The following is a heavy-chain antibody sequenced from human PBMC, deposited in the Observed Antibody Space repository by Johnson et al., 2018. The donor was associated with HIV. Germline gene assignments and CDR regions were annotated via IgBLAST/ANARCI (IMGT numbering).Heavy chain of an antibody. V-gene: IGHV3-30*14. CDR3: ARDETPGAFDI. CDR2: IAYDGNNK. Sequence: QVQLVESGGGLVQPGGSLRLSCAASEFTLSTYTVHWVRQAPGKGLEWVAVIAYDGNNKYYVDSVKGRFIISRDNSKNTLYLQMNSLRAEDTAVYYCARDETPGAFDIWGQGTMVTVSS. CDR1: EFTLSTYT. J-gene: IGHJ3*02.